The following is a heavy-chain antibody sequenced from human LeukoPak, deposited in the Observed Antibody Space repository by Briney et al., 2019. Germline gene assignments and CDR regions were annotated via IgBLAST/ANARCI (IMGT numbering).Heavy chain of an antibody. Sequence: ASVTVSYKASGYTFTIYGISWVRQAPGQGFEWVGWISAYKGNTNYAQNLQGRVTMTTDTSTSTAYMELRSLRSDDTAVYYCARDDVYGDRDFDYWGQGTLVTVSS. D-gene: IGHD4-17*01. CDR3: ARDDVYGDRDFDY. CDR2: ISAYKGNT. J-gene: IGHJ4*02. V-gene: IGHV1-18*01. CDR1: GYTFTIYG.